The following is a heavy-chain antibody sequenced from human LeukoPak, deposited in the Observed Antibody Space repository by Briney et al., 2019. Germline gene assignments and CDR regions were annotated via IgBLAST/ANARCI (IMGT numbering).Heavy chain of an antibody. D-gene: IGHD2-8*01. CDR2: ISSSSSTI. Sequence: AGGSLRLSCAASGFTFSSYSMNWVRQAPGKGLEWVSYISSSSSTIYYADSVKGRFTISRDNAKNSLYLQMNSLRAEDTAVYYCARTPGYCTNGVCSPFDYWGQGTLVTVSS. CDR3: ARTPGYCTNGVCSPFDY. CDR1: GFTFSSYS. V-gene: IGHV3-48*01. J-gene: IGHJ4*02.